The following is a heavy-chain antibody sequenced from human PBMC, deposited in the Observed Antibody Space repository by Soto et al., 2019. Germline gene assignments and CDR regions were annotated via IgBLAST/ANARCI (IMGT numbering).Heavy chain of an antibody. CDR1: GFTFSSYA. Sequence: QVQLVESGGGVVQPGRSLRLSCAASGFTFSSYAMHWVRQAPGKGLEWVAVISYDGSNKYYADSVKGRFTISRDNSKNTLYLQMNSLRAEDTAVYYCARDTAMILGYYYGMDVWGQGTTVTVSS. D-gene: IGHD5-18*01. CDR2: ISYDGSNK. J-gene: IGHJ6*02. CDR3: ARDTAMILGYYYGMDV. V-gene: IGHV3-30-3*01.